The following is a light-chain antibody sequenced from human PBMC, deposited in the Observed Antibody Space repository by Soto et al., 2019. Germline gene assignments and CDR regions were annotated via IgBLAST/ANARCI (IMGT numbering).Light chain of an antibody. CDR2: DTS. CDR1: QSVRSY. J-gene: IGKJ3*01. Sequence: EIVLTQSPATLSLSPGERATLSCRASQSVRSYLAWYQQKPGQPPRLLIYDTSNRATGIPARFSGSRYGTDFTLTISSRDPEDFAVYYWQQRSNWPLVTFGPGTRVDIK. CDR3: QQRSNWPLVT. V-gene: IGKV3-11*01.